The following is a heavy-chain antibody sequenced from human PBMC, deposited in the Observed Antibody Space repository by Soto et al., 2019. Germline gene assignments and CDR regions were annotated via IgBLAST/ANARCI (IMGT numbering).Heavy chain of an antibody. CDR3: ARGNSHHYFDY. D-gene: IGHD4-4*01. Sequence: SETLSLTCTVSGGSISSGGYYWSWIRQHPGKGLEWVGYIYYSGSTYYNPSLKSRVTISVDTSKNQFSLKLSSVTAADTAVYYCARGNSHHYFDYWGQGTLVTVSS. CDR1: GGSISSGGYY. CDR2: IYYSGST. J-gene: IGHJ4*02. V-gene: IGHV4-31*03.